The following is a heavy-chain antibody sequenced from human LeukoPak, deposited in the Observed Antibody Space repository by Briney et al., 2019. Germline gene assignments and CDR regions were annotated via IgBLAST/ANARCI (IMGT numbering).Heavy chain of an antibody. CDR3: ARDYSYGATDYYYGMDV. Sequence: GRSLRLSCAASGFTFSSYAMHWVRQAPGKGLEWVAVISYDGSNKYYADSVKGRFTISRDNSKNTLYLQMNSLRAEDTAVYYCARDYSYGATDYYYGMDVWGQGTTVTVSS. D-gene: IGHD5-18*01. CDR2: ISYDGSNK. J-gene: IGHJ6*02. V-gene: IGHV3-30-3*01. CDR1: GFTFSSYA.